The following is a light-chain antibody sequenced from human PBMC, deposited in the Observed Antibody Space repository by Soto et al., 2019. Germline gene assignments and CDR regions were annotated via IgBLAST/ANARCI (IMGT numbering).Light chain of an antibody. CDR3: QQYWA. V-gene: IGKV3-20*01. CDR1: QSVSSSY. Sequence: EIVLTQSPGTLSLSPGERATLSCRASQSVSSSYLAWYQQKPGQAPRLLIYGASSRATGIPDRFSGSGSGTDFTLTISRLEPEDFAVYSCQQYWAFGQGTNVEIQ. CDR2: GAS. J-gene: IGKJ1*01.